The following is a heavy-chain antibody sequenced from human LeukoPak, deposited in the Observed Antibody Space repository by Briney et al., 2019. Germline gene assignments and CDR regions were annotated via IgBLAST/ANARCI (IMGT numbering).Heavy chain of an antibody. V-gene: IGHV4-4*02. Sequence: SGTLSLTCAVSDDSISSTNWWHWVRQPPGKGLEWIGEIYHTGSTNNSPSLTSRVTISVDKSKNQFSLKLSSVTAADTAVYYCARGLVTTGRSSFDNWGQGTLVTVSS. CDR2: IYHTGST. CDR3: ARGLVTTGRSSFDN. D-gene: IGHD4-17*01. CDR1: DDSISSTNW. J-gene: IGHJ4*02.